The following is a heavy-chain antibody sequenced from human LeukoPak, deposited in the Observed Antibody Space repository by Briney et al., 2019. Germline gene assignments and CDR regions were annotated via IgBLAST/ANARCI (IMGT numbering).Heavy chain of an antibody. CDR1: GFTFSSYS. J-gene: IGHJ4*02. D-gene: IGHD2-21*02. Sequence: GGSLRLSCAASGFTFSSYSMNWVRQAPGKGLEWVSYISSSSSTIYYADSVKGRFTISRDNAKNSLYLQMNSLRAEGTAVYYCAKRGVTALFDYWGQGTLVAVSS. CDR3: AKRGVTALFDY. V-gene: IGHV3-48*01. CDR2: ISSSSSTI.